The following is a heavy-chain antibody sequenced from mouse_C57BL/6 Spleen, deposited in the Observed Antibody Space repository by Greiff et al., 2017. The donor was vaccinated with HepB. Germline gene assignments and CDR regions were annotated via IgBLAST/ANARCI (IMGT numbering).Heavy chain of an antibody. CDR2: IDPNSGGT. D-gene: IGHD1-1*01. CDR1: GYTFTSYW. CDR3: ATDYGSSLYAMDY. V-gene: IGHV1-72*01. J-gene: IGHJ4*01. Sequence: QVQLKQPGAELVKPGASVKLSCKASGYTFTSYWMHWVKQRPGRGLEWIGRIDPNSGGTKYNEKFKSKATLTVDKPSSTAYMQLSSLTSEDSAVYYCATDYGSSLYAMDYWGQGTSVTVSS.